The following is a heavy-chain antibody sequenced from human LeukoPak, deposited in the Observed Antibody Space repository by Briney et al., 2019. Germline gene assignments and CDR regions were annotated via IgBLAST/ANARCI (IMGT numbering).Heavy chain of an antibody. Sequence: ASVKVSCKASGYTFTSYGISWVRQAPGQGLEWMGRINPNSGGTNYAQKFQGRVTMTRDTSISTAYMELSRLRSDDTAVYYCARGPGYYYDSSGYGGYWGQGTLVTVSS. CDR1: GYTFTSYG. CDR2: INPNSGGT. J-gene: IGHJ4*02. CDR3: ARGPGYYYDSSGYGGY. V-gene: IGHV1-2*06. D-gene: IGHD3-22*01.